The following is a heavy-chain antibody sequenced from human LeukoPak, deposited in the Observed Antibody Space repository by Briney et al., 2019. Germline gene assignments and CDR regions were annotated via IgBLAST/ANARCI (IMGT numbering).Heavy chain of an antibody. CDR1: GFTFTSYA. V-gene: IGHV3-23*01. D-gene: IGHD3-22*01. CDR2: ISGSGDST. J-gene: IGHJ4*02. CDR3: ARDLMADSSGYYFDF. Sequence: GGSLRLSCAASGFTFTSYAMSWVRQAPGKGLEWVSAISGSGDSTYYADSVKGRFTISRDNSKNTLYLQMNSLRAEDAAVYYCARDLMADSSGYYFDFWGQGTLVTVSS.